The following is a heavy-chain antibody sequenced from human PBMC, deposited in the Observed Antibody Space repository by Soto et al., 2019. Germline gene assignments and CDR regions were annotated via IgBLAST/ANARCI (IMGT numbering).Heavy chain of an antibody. D-gene: IGHD2-2*01. CDR3: ARDSVGQLLNDAFDI. Sequence: GGSLRLSCAASGFTVSSNYMSWVRQDPGKGLEWVSVIYSGGSTYYADSVKGRFTISRDNSKNTLYLQMNSLRAEDTAVYYCARDSVGQLLNDAFDIWGQGTMVTVSS. V-gene: IGHV3-66*01. CDR1: GFTVSSNY. CDR2: IYSGGST. J-gene: IGHJ3*02.